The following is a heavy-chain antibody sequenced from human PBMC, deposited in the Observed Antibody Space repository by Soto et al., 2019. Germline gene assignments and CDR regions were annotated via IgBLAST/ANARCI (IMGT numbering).Heavy chain of an antibody. CDR1: GFTFSSYA. V-gene: IGHV3-23*01. J-gene: IGHJ5*02. CDR3: ARPTIVVVPAAIREKWLDP. CDR2: ISGSGGST. D-gene: IGHD2-2*01. Sequence: GGSLRLSCAASGFTFSSYAMSWVRQAPGKGLEWVSAISGSGGSTYYADSVKGRFTISRDNSKNTLYLQMNSLRAEDTAVYYCARPTIVVVPAAIREKWLDPWGQGTLVTVSS.